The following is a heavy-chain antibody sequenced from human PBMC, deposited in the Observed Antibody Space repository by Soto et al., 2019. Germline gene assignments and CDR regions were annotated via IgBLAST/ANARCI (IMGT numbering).Heavy chain of an antibody. CDR2: ITEDGSGT. V-gene: IGHV3-74*01. CDR3: VRGNNGGGVMDY. Sequence: PGGSLRLSCATSGFTFSSYPIHWVRQAPGKGPVWVSRITEDGSGTTYADSVKGRFTVTRDNAKNTMYLQMSGLGVEDTAVYHCVRGNNGGGVMDYWGQGTLATSPQ. D-gene: IGHD3-16*01. J-gene: IGHJ4*02. CDR1: GFTFSSYP.